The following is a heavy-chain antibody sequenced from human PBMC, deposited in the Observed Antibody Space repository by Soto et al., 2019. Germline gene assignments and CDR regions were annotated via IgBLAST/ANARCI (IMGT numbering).Heavy chain of an antibody. CDR1: GFTFSSYD. D-gene: IGHD2-15*01. J-gene: IGHJ3*02. Sequence: GGSLRLSCAASGFTFSSYDMHWVRQATGKGLEWVSAIGTAGDTYYPGSVKGRFTISRENAKNSLYLQMNSLRAGDTAVYYCARDYCSGGSCLFAFDIWGQGTMDTVSS. CDR3: ARDYCSGGSCLFAFDI. V-gene: IGHV3-13*01. CDR2: IGTAGDT.